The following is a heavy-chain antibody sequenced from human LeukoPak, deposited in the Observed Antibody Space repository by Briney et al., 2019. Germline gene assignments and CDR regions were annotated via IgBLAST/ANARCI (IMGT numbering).Heavy chain of an antibody. V-gene: IGHV3-15*07. CDR3: STLTSRGLSDS. D-gene: IGHD1-20*01. CDR1: GFTFTNAW. CDR2: IKSKADGETI. Sequence: KTGGSLRLSRAASGFTFTNAWMNWVRQAPGKGLEWVGRIKSKADGETIDYAAPVKGRFTFSRDDSKNMLYLQMNSLKSEDTAVYYCSTLTSRGLSDSWGQGTLVTVSS. J-gene: IGHJ4*02.